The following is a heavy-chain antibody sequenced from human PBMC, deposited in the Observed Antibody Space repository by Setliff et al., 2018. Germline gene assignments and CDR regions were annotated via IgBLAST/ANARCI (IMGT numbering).Heavy chain of an antibody. Sequence: PSETLSLTCTASGASISSYYWSWIRQPAGKGLEWIGHIYIGGSANYNPSLKSRVTMSIDTSKNQFSLKLNSVTAADMAVYYCAREQWLDPPGYYYMDVWAKGTTVTVSS. CDR1: GASISSYY. D-gene: IGHD6-19*01. CDR2: IYIGGSA. CDR3: AREQWLDPPGYYYMDV. J-gene: IGHJ6*03. V-gene: IGHV4-4*07.